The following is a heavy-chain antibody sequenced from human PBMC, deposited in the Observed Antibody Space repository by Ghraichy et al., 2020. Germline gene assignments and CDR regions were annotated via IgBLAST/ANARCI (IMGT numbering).Heavy chain of an antibody. D-gene: IGHD2-2*03. CDR3: AKERLGYCSSGECAAYGMDV. V-gene: IGHV3-30*18. CDR1: GFNFKSYG. Sequence: GGSLRLSCTASGFNFKSYGMHWVRQAPGKGLEWLAVISYAGGNIHYDDSVEGRFTISRDNSKYMVYLEMNSLRVEDTAVYYCAKERLGYCSSGECAAYGMDVWGLGTTVSVSS. CDR2: ISYAGGNI. J-gene: IGHJ6*04.